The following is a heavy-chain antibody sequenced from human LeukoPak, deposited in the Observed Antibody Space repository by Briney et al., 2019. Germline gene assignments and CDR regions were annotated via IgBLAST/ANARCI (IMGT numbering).Heavy chain of an antibody. V-gene: IGHV4-4*07. CDR3: ARGRYCSADICSGGDAFDI. J-gene: IGHJ3*02. Sequence: SETLSLTCTVSGGSINNYYWSWIRQPARKGLVWIGRIYTRGSTNYNPSLESRVTMSVDTSKNQFSLKLSSVTAADTAVYYCARGRYCSADICSGGDAFDIWGQGTMVSVSS. D-gene: IGHD2-15*01. CDR2: IYTRGST. CDR1: GGSINNYY.